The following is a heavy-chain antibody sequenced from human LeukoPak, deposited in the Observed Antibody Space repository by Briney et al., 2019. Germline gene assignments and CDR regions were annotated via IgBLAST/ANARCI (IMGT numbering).Heavy chain of an antibody. Sequence: PSETLSLTCTVSGGSISSYYWSWIRQPPGKGLEWIGYIYYSGSTNYNPSLKSRVTISVDTSKNQFSLKLSSVTAADTAVYYCARVIYDYAREAYYYYMDVWGKGTTVTISS. CDR2: IYYSGST. D-gene: IGHD3-16*01. J-gene: IGHJ6*03. CDR1: GGSISSYY. CDR3: ARVIYDYAREAYYYYMDV. V-gene: IGHV4-59*01.